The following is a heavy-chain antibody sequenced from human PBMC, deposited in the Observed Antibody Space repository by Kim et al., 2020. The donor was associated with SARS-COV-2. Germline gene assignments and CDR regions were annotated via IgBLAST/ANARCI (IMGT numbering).Heavy chain of an antibody. V-gene: IGHV3-9*01. D-gene: IGHD1-26*01. Sequence: GGSLRLSCAASGFTFGDYAMHWVRQAPGKGLEWVSGISWNSGSIGYADSVKGRFTISRDNAKNSLYLQMNSLRAEDTALYYCAKDFAPIVGATTFDYWGQGTLVTVSS. CDR2: ISWNSGSI. CDR3: AKDFAPIVGATTFDY. J-gene: IGHJ4*02. CDR1: GFTFGDYA.